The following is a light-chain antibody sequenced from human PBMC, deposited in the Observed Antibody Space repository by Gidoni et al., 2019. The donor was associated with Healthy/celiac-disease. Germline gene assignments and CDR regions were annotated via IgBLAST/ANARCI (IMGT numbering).Light chain of an antibody. CDR3: QQYGSSPLT. CDR1: QSVTSSY. Sequence: EIVLTQSPGTLSLSPGERATLSCRASQSVTSSYLAWYQQNPGQAPRLLIYVASSRATGIPDRFSGSGSGTDVTLTISRLEPEDFAVYYCQQYGSSPLTFGGGTKVEIK. V-gene: IGKV3-20*01. CDR2: VAS. J-gene: IGKJ4*01.